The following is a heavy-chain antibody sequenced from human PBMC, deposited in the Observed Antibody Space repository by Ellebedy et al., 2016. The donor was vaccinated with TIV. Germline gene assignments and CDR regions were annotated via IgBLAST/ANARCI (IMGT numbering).Heavy chain of an antibody. J-gene: IGHJ4*02. V-gene: IGHV3-21*01. Sequence: GESLKISCAASGFTFSSYSMNWVRQAPGKGLEWVSSIRNSSSYIYYADSVRGRFTISRDNAKNTLYLQMDSLRVEDTAVYYCGKERWGLGDYWGQGTLVTVSS. CDR3: GKERWGLGDY. CDR2: IRNSSSYI. CDR1: GFTFSSYS. D-gene: IGHD7-27*01.